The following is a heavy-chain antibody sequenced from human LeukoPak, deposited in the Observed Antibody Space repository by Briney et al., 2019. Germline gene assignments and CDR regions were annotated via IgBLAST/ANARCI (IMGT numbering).Heavy chain of an antibody. CDR1: GFTFSYA. J-gene: IGHJ4*02. V-gene: IGHV3-23*01. CDR2: ISGSGSST. CDR3: AKSDQGDYYDSSGRLFDY. D-gene: IGHD3-22*01. Sequence: GGSLRLSCAASGFTFSYAMNWVRQAPGKGLEWVSAISGSGSSTYYTDSVKGRFTISRDNSKNTLYLQMNSLRAEDTAVYYCAKSDQGDYYDSSGRLFDYWGQGTLVTVSS.